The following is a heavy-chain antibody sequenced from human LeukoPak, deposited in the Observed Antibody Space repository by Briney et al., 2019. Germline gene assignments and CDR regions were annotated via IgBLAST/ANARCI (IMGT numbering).Heavy chain of an antibody. CDR1: GYTFTGYY. Sequence: ASVNVSCKASGYTFTGYYMHWVRQAPGQGLEWMGRINPNSGGTNYAQKFQGRVTMTRDTSISTAYMELSRLRSDDTAVYYCARGPPDVLRFLEWPDNWFDPWGQGTLVTISS. CDR2: INPNSGGT. D-gene: IGHD3-3*01. CDR3: ARGPPDVLRFLEWPDNWFDP. J-gene: IGHJ5*02. V-gene: IGHV1-2*06.